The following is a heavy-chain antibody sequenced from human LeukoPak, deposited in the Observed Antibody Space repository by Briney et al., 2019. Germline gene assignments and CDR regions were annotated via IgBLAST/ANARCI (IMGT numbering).Heavy chain of an antibody. CDR1: GFTFNSYS. CDR3: ARGPYGSGSYYLDY. V-gene: IGHV3-21*01. Sequence: GGSLRLSCAASGFTFNSYSMNWVRQAPGKGLEWVSSISSSSGYIYYADSVKGRFTISRDNAKNSLYLQMNSLRAEDTAVYYCARGPYGSGSYYLDYWGQGTLVTVSS. D-gene: IGHD3-10*01. J-gene: IGHJ4*02. CDR2: ISSSSGYI.